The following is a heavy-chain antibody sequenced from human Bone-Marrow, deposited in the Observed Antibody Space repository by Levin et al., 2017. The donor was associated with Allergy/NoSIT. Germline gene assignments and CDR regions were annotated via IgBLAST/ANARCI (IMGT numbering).Heavy chain of an antibody. CDR3: ARGVVLVVYATVGVIQDTYQFDY. D-gene: IGHD2-8*02. J-gene: IGHJ4*02. Sequence: SQTLSLTCAISGDSVSSNSAAWNWIRQSPSRGLEWLGRTYYRSKWYNDYAVSVKSRITINPDTSKNQFSLQLNSVTPEDTAVYYCARGVVLVVYATVGVIQDTYQFDYWGQGTLVTVSS. CDR1: GDSVSSNSAA. CDR2: TYYRSKWYN. V-gene: IGHV6-1*01.